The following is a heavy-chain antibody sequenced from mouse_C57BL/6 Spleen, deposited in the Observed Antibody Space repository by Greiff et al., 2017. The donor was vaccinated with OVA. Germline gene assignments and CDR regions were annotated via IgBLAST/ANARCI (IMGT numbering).Heavy chain of an antibody. CDR1: GFTFSDYG. V-gene: IGHV5-17*01. Sequence: EVQRVESGGGLVKPGGSLKLSCAASGFTFSDYGMHWVRQAPEKGLEWVAYISSGSSTIYYADTVKGRFTISRDNAKNTLFLQMTSLRSEDTAMYYCARDGNSYYYAMDYWGQGTSVTVSS. D-gene: IGHD2-1*01. J-gene: IGHJ4*01. CDR3: ARDGNSYYYAMDY. CDR2: ISSGSSTI.